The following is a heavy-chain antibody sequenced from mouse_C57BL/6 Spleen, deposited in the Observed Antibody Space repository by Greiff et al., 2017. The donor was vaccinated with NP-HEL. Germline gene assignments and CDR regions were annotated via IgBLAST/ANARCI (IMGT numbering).Heavy chain of an antibody. J-gene: IGHJ2*01. D-gene: IGHD2-4*01. CDR3: TGGGLGDFDY. CDR2: IRLKSDNYAT. V-gene: IGHV6-3*01. Sequence: DVKLQESGGGLVQPGGSMKLSCVASGFTFSNYWMNWVRQSPEKGLEWVAQIRLKSDNYATNYAESVKGRFTISRDDSKSSVYLQMNNLRAEDTGIYYCTGGGLGDFDYWGQGTTLTVSS. CDR1: GFTFSNYW.